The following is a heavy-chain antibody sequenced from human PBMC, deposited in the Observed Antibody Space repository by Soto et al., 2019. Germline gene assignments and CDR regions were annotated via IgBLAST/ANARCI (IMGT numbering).Heavy chain of an antibody. CDR1: GFTFSSYA. CDR2: ISHDGSNK. J-gene: IGHJ6*02. Sequence: QVQLVESGGGVVQPGRSLRLSCAASGFTFSSYAMHWVRQAPGKGLEWVAIISHDGSNKYYADSVKGRFTISRDNSKNKLYLQMNGLRAEDTAVYYCAGMYYYGSGSWAGIDVWGQGTTVTVSS. V-gene: IGHV3-30-3*01. D-gene: IGHD3-10*01. CDR3: AGMYYYGSGSWAGIDV.